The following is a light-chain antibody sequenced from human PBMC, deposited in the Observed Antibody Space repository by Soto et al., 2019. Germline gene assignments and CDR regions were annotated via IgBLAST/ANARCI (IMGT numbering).Light chain of an antibody. CDR3: SSYTSRYTPDVV. J-gene: IGLJ2*01. CDR1: SSDVGGYNY. Sequence: QSALTQPASVSGSPGQSITISCTGTSSDVGGYNYVSWYQQHPGKAPKLMIYDVSNRPSGVSNRFSGSKSGNTASLTISGLQAEDEADYYCSSYTSRYTPDVVFGGGTKLTVL. V-gene: IGLV2-14*01. CDR2: DVS.